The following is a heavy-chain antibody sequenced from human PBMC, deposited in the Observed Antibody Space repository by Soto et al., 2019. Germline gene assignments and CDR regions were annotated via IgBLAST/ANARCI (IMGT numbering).Heavy chain of an antibody. CDR3: AGELDIHHGLGY. Sequence: LSLTCAISWGSVSSNTATWNWVRQSPSRGLEWLGRTYYRSNWNFDYALSVKSRITINPDTSKNQFSLQLNSLTPEDTAVYYCAGELDIHHGLGYWGPGTSVTVSS. D-gene: IGHD6-19*01. V-gene: IGHV6-1*01. CDR2: TYYRSNWNF. CDR1: WGSVSSNTAT. J-gene: IGHJ4*02.